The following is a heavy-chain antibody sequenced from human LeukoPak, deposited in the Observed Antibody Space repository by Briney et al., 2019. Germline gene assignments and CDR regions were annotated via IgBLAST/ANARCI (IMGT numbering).Heavy chain of an antibody. D-gene: IGHD3-22*01. J-gene: IGHJ4*02. CDR3: AKRYDTTVYSINFDY. V-gene: IGHV3-30*18. Sequence: GGSLRLSCAASGFRFSNYAMHWVRQAPGKGLEWVAGISYDGSKKYYADSVKGRFTISRDNSENTLYLQMNSLRADDTAMYYCAKRYDTTVYSINFDYWGQGTLVTVSS. CDR2: ISYDGSKK. CDR1: GFRFSNYA.